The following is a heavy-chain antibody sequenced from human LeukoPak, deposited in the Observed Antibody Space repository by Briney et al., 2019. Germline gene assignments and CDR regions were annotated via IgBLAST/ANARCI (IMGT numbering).Heavy chain of an antibody. V-gene: IGHV4-30-4*07. CDR2: IYYSGST. D-gene: IGHD1-26*01. Sequence: PSETLSLTCAVSGGSISSGGYSWSWIRQPPGKGLEWIAYIYYSGSTYYNPSLKSRVTISVDTSKNQFSLKLSSVTAADTAVYYCARHLPPPAYSGSYFVWKNDAFDIWGQGTMVTVSS. J-gene: IGHJ3*02. CDR1: GGSISSGGYS. CDR3: ARHLPPPAYSGSYFVWKNDAFDI.